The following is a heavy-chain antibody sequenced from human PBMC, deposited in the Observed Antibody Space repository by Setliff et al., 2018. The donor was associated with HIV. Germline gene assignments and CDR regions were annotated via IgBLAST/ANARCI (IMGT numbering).Heavy chain of an antibody. CDR3: ARVSITYWYSTPTFYYYYMDV. CDR1: GVSIPTGDYY. J-gene: IGHJ6*03. Sequence: TLSLTCSVSGVSIPTGDYYWTWIRQPPGKGLEWIGSIYYTGSTYYSPSLKSRITISLDTSKNQFSLNLSSVTAADTAMYYCARVSITYWYSTPTFYYYYMDVWGKGTKVTVSS. V-gene: IGHV4-30-4*08. CDR2: IYYTGST. D-gene: IGHD2-15*01.